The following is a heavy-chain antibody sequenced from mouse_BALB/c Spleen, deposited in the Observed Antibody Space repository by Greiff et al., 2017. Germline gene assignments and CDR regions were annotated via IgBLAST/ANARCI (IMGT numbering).Heavy chain of an antibody. CDR2: IYPYNGGT. V-gene: IGHV1S29*02. CDR1: GYTFTDYN. J-gene: IGHJ3*01. Sequence: VQLQQSGPELVKPGASVKISCKASGYTFTDYNMHWVKQSHGKSLEWIGYIYPYNGGTGYNQKFKSKATLTVDNSSSTAYMELRSLTSEDSAVYYCARGNCDSWFAYWGQGTLVTVSA. D-gene: IGHD4-1*01. CDR3: ARGNCDSWFAY.